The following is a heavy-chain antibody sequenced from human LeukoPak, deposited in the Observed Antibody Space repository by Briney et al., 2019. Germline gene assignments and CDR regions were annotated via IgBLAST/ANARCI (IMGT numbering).Heavy chain of an antibody. J-gene: IGHJ3*02. D-gene: IGHD3-22*01. CDR1: GFTFSSYA. CDR3: ARNNLPNYYDSSGYPDAFDI. Sequence: GGSLRLSCAASGFTFSSYAMHWVRQAQGKGLEWVAIISYDGSNKYYADSVKGRFTISRDNSKNTLYLQMNSLRAEDTAVYYCARNNLPNYYDSSGYPDAFDIWGQGTMVTVSS. CDR2: ISYDGSNK. V-gene: IGHV3-30-3*01.